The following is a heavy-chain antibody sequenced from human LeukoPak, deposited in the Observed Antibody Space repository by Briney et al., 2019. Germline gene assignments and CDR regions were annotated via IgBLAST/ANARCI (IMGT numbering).Heavy chain of an antibody. J-gene: IGHJ4*02. D-gene: IGHD5-18*01. V-gene: IGHV4-30-4*01. CDR3: ARGSVDTAMVTEGFDY. Sequence: PSQTLSLTCTVSGGSISSGDCYWSWIRQPPGKGLEWIGYIYYSGSTYYNPSLKSRVTISVDTSKNQFSLKLSSVTAADTAVYYCARGSVDTAMVTEGFDYWGQGTLVTVSS. CDR2: IYYSGST. CDR1: GGSISSGDCY.